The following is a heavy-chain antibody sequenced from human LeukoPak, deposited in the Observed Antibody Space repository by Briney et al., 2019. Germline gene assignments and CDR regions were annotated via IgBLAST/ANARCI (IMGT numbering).Heavy chain of an antibody. D-gene: IGHD1-20*01. CDR2: ISAGGST. Sequence: PSETLSLTCTASGDSMSSSYWNWIRQPPGKGLEWIGYISAGGSTNYNPSLKSRIIISVDMSKTQFSLKLTSVTPADTAIYYCARLIPGTTGHRINYFDYWGRGTLVTVSS. CDR1: GDSMSSSY. J-gene: IGHJ4*02. CDR3: ARLIPGTTGHRINYFDY. V-gene: IGHV4-4*09.